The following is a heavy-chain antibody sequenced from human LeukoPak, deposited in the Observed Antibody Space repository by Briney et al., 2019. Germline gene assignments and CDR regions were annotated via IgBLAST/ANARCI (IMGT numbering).Heavy chain of an antibody. CDR1: GFTFSSYW. CDR2: IKSDGST. V-gene: IGHV3-74*01. CDR3: ARAPSEIGGYYPEYFRH. Sequence: QPGGSLRLSCAASGFTFSSYWMHWVRQAPGKGLVWVSRIKSDGSTRYADSVKGRFTISRDNAKNTVSLQMNSLRAEDTGVYYCARAPSEIGGYYPEYFRHWGQGTLVTVSP. D-gene: IGHD3-22*01. J-gene: IGHJ1*01.